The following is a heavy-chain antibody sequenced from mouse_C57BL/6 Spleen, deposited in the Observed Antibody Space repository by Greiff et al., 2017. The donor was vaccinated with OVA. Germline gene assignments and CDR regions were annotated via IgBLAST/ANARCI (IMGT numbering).Heavy chain of an antibody. V-gene: IGHV1-80*01. J-gene: IGHJ2*01. CDR2: ICPGDGDT. CDR3: ASAVATVVSHFDY. D-gene: IGHD1-1*01. Sequence: VQLQQSGAGLVKPGASVTISCKASGYAFSSYWMNWVQQRPGKGLEWIGQICPGDGDTNYTGKFKGKATLTEDNSSSTAYMQLSRLTSEDSAVYFGASAVATVVSHFDYWGQGTTLTVSS. CDR1: GYAFSSYW.